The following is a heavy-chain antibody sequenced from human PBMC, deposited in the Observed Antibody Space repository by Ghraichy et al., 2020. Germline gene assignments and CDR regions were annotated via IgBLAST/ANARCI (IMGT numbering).Heavy chain of an antibody. CDR3: ARDRKAVTGFYYYGMGV. V-gene: IGHV6-1*01. D-gene: IGHD6-19*01. Sequence: SCAISGDSVSSSSAAWTWIRQSPSRGLEWLGRTYYRSKWYNDYAVSVKSRITINADTSKNQFSLQLNSVTPEDTAVYYCARDRKAVTGFYYYGMGVWGQGSTVTVSS. J-gene: IGHJ6*02. CDR1: GDSVSSSSAA. CDR2: TYYRSKWYN.